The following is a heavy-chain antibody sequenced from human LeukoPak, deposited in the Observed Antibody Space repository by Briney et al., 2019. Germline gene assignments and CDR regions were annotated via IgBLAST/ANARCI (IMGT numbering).Heavy chain of an antibody. D-gene: IGHD4-11*01. Sequence: GGSLRLSCAGSGFTFSSVWLSWVRQAPGKGLEWVSGLSASGGLTYYSDSVKGRFTISRDNSKNTLYLQMNSLRADDTAVYYCAKGGSSYSEMDYWGQGTLVTVSS. V-gene: IGHV3-23*01. CDR3: AKGGSSYSEMDY. CDR1: GFTFSSVW. J-gene: IGHJ4*02. CDR2: LSASGGLT.